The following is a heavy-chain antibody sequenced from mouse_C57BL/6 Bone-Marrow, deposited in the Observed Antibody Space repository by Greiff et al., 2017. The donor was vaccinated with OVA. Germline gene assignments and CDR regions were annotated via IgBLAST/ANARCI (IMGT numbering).Heavy chain of an antibody. J-gene: IGHJ2*01. CDR2: IYPGDGDT. Sequence: VQVVESGPELVKPGASVKISCKASGYAFSSSWMNWVKQRPGKGLEWIGRIYPGDGDTNYNGKFKGKATLTADKSSSTAYMQLSSLTSEDSAVYFCARNDYYGRDYWGQGTTLTVSS. D-gene: IGHD1-1*01. V-gene: IGHV1-82*01. CDR1: GYAFSSSW. CDR3: ARNDYYGRDY.